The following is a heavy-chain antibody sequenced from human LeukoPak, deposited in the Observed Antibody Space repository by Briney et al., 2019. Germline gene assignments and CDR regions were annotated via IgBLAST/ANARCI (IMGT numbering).Heavy chain of an antibody. CDR1: GGSISSYY. CDR3: ARRQAFDI. J-gene: IGHJ3*02. V-gene: IGHV4-59*08. CDR2: ISYSGST. Sequence: SETLSLTCTVSGGSISSYYWSWIRQPPGKGLEWIGYISYSGSTYYNPSLKSRVTISVDTSKNQFSLKLSSVTAADTAVYYCARRQAFDIWGQGTMVTVSS.